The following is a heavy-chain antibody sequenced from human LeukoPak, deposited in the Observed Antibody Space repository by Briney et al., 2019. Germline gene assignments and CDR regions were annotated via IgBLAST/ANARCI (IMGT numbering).Heavy chain of an antibody. CDR3: ARDSAGYFDWFKAFDI. J-gene: IGHJ3*02. CDR1: GGSFSGYY. D-gene: IGHD3-9*01. CDR2: INHSGST. Sequence: PSETLSLTCAVYGGSFSGYYWSWIRQPPGKGLEWIGEINHSGSTNYNPSLKSRVTISVDTSKNQFSLKLSSVTAADTAVYYCARDSAGYFDWFKAFDIWGQGTMVTVSS. V-gene: IGHV4-34*01.